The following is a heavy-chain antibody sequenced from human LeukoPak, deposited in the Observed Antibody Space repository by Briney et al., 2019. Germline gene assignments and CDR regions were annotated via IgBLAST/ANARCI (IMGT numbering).Heavy chain of an antibody. D-gene: IGHD6-19*01. J-gene: IGHJ1*01. CDR1: GFTFSSYS. Sequence: GGSLRLSCVASGFTFSSYSMSWVRQAPGKGLKWVSYIDTSSSTIYYADSVKGRFTISRDNAKNSLYLQMKSLRAEDTAVYYCARVFGSGWYDGYFQHWGQGTLVTVSS. V-gene: IGHV3-48*04. CDR2: IDTSSSTI. CDR3: ARVFGSGWYDGYFQH.